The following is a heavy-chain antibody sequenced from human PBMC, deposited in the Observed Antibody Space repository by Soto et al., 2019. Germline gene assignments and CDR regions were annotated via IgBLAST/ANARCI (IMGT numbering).Heavy chain of an antibody. D-gene: IGHD3-10*01. Sequence: GGSLRLSCTDSGFSFSSYAMTWVRQAPGKGLEWVSSISGGGGGTYYADSVKGRFTISRDNSKNTQYLQMNSLRAEDTAIYYCARGIEVHFVYAFDLWGQGTMVTVSS. V-gene: IGHV3-23*01. J-gene: IGHJ3*01. CDR1: GFSFSSYA. CDR3: ARGIEVHFVYAFDL. CDR2: ISGGGGGT.